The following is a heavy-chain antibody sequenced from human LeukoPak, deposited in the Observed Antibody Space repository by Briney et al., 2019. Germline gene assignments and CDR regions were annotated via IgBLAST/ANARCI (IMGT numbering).Heavy chain of an antibody. V-gene: IGHV4-59*08. CDR2: IYYSGST. J-gene: IGHJ4*02. CDR3: ARRYSYGYPSYFDY. D-gene: IGHD5-18*01. Sequence: SETLSLTCTVSGGSISSYYWSWIRQPPGKGLEWIGYIYYSGSTYYNPSLKSRVTISVDTSKNQFSLKLSSVTAADTAVYYCARRYSYGYPSYFDYWGQGTLVTVSS. CDR1: GGSISSYY.